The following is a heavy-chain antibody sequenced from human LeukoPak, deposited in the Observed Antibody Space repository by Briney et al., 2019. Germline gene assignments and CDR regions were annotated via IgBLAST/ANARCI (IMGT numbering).Heavy chain of an antibody. Sequence: PGGSLRLSCAASGFTFSSYAMHWVRQAPGKGLEYVSAISSNGGSTYYANSVKGRFTISRDNSKNTLYLQMGSLRAEDMAVYYCARERYYDILTGPDYWGQGTLVTVSS. V-gene: IGHV3-64*01. J-gene: IGHJ4*02. CDR1: GFTFSSYA. D-gene: IGHD3-9*01. CDR3: ARERYYDILTGPDY. CDR2: ISSNGGST.